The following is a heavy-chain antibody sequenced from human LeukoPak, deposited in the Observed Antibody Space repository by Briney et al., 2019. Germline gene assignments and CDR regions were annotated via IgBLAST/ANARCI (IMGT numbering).Heavy chain of an antibody. V-gene: IGHV1-2*02. D-gene: IGHD1-26*01. Sequence: ASVKVSCKASGGTFSSYAISWVRQAPGQGLEWMGWINPNSGGTNYAQKFQGRVTMTRDTSISTAYMELSRLRSDDTAVYYCARDSGSYYVVDYWGQGTLVTVSS. CDR2: INPNSGGT. CDR3: ARDSGSYYVVDY. J-gene: IGHJ4*02. CDR1: GGTFSSYA.